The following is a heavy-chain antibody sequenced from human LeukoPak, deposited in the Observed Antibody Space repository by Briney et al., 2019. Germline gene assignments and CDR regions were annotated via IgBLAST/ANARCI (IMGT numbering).Heavy chain of an antibody. V-gene: IGHV1-2*02. Sequence: GASVKVSCKASGYTFTGYYMHWVRQAPGQGLEWMGWINPNSGGTNYAQKFQGRVTMTRDTSISTAYVELSRLRSDDTAVYYCARDYYDSSSGWFDPWGQGTLVTVSS. CDR2: INPNSGGT. J-gene: IGHJ5*02. CDR1: GYTFTGYY. CDR3: ARDYYDSSSGWFDP. D-gene: IGHD3-22*01.